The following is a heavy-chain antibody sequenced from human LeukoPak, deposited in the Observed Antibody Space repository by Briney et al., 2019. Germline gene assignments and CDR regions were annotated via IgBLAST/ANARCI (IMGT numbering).Heavy chain of an antibody. V-gene: IGHV1-69*06. CDR2: IIPIFGTA. D-gene: IGHD3-10*01. CDR1: GGTFSSYA. Sequence: SVKVSCKASGGTFSSYAISWVRQAPGQGLEWMGGIIPIFGTANYAQKFQGRVTITADKSTSTAYMELSSLRSEDTAVYYCATTFQWFGELLGDYWGQGTLVTVSS. CDR3: ATTFQWFGELLGDY. J-gene: IGHJ4*02.